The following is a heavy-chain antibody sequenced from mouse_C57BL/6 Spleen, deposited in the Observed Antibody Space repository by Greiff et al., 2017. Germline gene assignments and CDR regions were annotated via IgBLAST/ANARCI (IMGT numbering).Heavy chain of an antibody. CDR3: ARGEKSYFDY. CDR2: IDPSDSET. V-gene: IGHV1-52*01. CDR1: GYTFTSYW. Sequence: QVQLQQPGAELVRPGSSVKLSCKASGYTFTSYWMHWVKQRPIQGLEWIGNIDPSDSETHYNQKFKDKATLTVDKSSSTAYMQLSSLTSADSAVYYCARGEKSYFDYWGQGTTLTVSS. J-gene: IGHJ2*01.